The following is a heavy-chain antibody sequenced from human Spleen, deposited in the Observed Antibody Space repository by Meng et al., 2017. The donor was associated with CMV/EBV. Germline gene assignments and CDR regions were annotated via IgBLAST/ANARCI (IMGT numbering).Heavy chain of an antibody. Sequence: ASVKVSCKPSGYTFTSFGINWVRQAPGQGLEWMGRITPYDGNTIYAQRFQGRVTVTADISTNTAYMEMRSLRSDDTAVYYCARDLVDLLVAQQMGAFDFWGQGTMVTVSS. D-gene: IGHD2-21*01. CDR3: ARDLVDLLVAQQMGAFDF. V-gene: IGHV1-18*01. J-gene: IGHJ3*01. CDR1: GYTFTSFG. CDR2: ITPYDGNT.